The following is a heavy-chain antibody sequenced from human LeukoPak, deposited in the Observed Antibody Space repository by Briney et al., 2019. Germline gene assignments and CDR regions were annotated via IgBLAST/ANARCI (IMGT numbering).Heavy chain of an antibody. V-gene: IGHV4-34*01. D-gene: IGHD1-26*01. Sequence: PSQTLSLTCAVYGESFDGYYWTWIRQPPGKGLEWIGDINHVGVTNSNPSLKSRVTISVDTSKNQFSLKLSSVTAADTVVYYCARVSGQWELQPYFDYWGQGTLVTVSS. CDR1: GESFDGYY. J-gene: IGHJ4*02. CDR3: ARVSGQWELQPYFDY. CDR2: INHVGVT.